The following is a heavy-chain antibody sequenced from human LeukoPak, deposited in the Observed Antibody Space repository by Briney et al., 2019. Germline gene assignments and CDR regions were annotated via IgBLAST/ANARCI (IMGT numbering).Heavy chain of an antibody. Sequence: GGSLRLSCTASGFTFSSYWMSWVRQAPGKGLEWVANIRQDGTEKYFVDSVEGRFIISRDNAKNSLYLQMNSLRAEDTAVYYCARTHTTFFDYWGQGTLVTVSS. CDR2: IRQDGTEK. V-gene: IGHV3-7*03. CDR3: ARTHTTFFDY. J-gene: IGHJ4*02. D-gene: IGHD1-1*01. CDR1: GFTFSSYW.